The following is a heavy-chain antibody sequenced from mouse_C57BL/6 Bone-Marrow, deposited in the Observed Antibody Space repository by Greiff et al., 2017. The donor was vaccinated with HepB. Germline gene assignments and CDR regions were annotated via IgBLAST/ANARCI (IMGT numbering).Heavy chain of an antibody. CDR3: ARNRQLRLPYYYAMDY. J-gene: IGHJ4*01. V-gene: IGHV1-72*01. CDR2: IDLNSGGT. D-gene: IGHD3-2*02. CDR1: GYTFTSYW. Sequence: VQLQQPGAELVKPGASVKLSCKASGYTFTSYWMHWVKQRPGRGLEWIGRIDLNSGGTKYNEKFKSKATLTVDKPSSTAYMQLSSLTSEDSAVYYCARNRQLRLPYYYAMDYWGQGTSVTVSS.